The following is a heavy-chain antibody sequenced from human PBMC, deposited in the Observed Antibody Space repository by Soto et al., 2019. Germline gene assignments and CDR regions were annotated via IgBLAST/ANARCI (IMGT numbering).Heavy chain of an antibody. CDR1: GVTFSSYG. J-gene: IGHJ1*01. CDR3: AKDPMVATQGYFQH. D-gene: IGHD5-12*01. V-gene: IGHV3-23*01. Sequence: EVQLLESGGGLVQPGGSLRLSCAASGVTFSSYGMSWVRQAPGKGLEWVSAISGSGRTTYYADSVKGRFTISRDNSKNTLYLQMNSLRAEDTAVYYCAKDPMVATQGYFQHWGQGTLVTVSS. CDR2: ISGSGRTT.